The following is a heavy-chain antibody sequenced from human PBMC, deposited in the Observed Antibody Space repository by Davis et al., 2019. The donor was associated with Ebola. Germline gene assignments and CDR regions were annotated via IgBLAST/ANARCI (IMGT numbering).Heavy chain of an antibody. V-gene: IGHV1-69*13. Sequence: SVKVSCKASGGTFSSYAISWVRQAPGQGLEWMGGIIPIFGTANYAQKFQGRVTITADESTSTAYMELSSLRSEDTAVYYCAREGIAVATFDPWGQGTLVTVSS. CDR1: GGTFSSYA. D-gene: IGHD6-19*01. J-gene: IGHJ5*02. CDR3: AREGIAVATFDP. CDR2: IIPIFGTA.